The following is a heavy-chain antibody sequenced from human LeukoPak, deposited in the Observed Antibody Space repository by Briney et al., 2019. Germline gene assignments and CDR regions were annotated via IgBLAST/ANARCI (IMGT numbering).Heavy chain of an antibody. D-gene: IGHD3-22*01. CDR1: GFTFSSYS. CDR2: ISSSSSYI. J-gene: IGHJ4*02. V-gene: IGHV3-21*01. Sequence: KPGGSLRLSCAASGFTFSSYSMNWVRQAPGKGLEWVSSISSSSSYIYYADSVKSRFTISRDNAKNSLYLQMNSLRAEDTAVYYCAREGRNYYDSSGYYPWWGQGTLVTVSS. CDR3: AREGRNYYDSSGYYPW.